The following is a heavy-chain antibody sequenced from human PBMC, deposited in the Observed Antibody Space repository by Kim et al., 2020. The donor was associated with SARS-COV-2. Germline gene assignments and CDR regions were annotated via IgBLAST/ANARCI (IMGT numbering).Heavy chain of an antibody. Sequence: GGSLRLSCAASGFTFSSYGMHWVRQAPGKGLEWVAGISYDGSNKYYADSVKGRFTISRDNSKNTLYLQMKSLRAEDTAVYYCAREYWTYNYYDSSGVWGQGTLDTVSS. D-gene: IGHD3-22*01. CDR2: ISYDGSNK. CDR3: AREYWTYNYYDSSGV. V-gene: IGHV3-33*05. J-gene: IGHJ4*02. CDR1: GFTFSSYG.